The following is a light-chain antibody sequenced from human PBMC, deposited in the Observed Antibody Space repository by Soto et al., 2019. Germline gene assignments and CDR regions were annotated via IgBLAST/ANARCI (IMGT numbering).Light chain of an antibody. V-gene: IGKV3D-15*01. Sequence: ETTMTQSPDTLSVSLGERATLSCRASQSLRSSLAWYQQKPGQPPRLLMYGASTRATGIPARFSGSGSGTDFTLTISSLEPEDFAVYYCQQRSNWPWTFGQGTKVDIK. CDR2: GAS. CDR1: QSLRSS. CDR3: QQRSNWPWT. J-gene: IGKJ1*01.